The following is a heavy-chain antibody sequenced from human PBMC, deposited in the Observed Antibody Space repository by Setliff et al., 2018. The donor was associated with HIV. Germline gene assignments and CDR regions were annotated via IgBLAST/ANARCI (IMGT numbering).Heavy chain of an antibody. CDR2: IHTSGTT. CDR1: GDSSSNDY. J-gene: IGHJ6*03. V-gene: IGHV4-4*08. CDR3: AREYYRSGGYYSGWKYYYMDV. Sequence: KSSETLSLTCTVSGDSSSNDYWTWVRQPPGKGLEWIGNIHTSGTTKYNPSLNSRATISVDMSKSQFSLRLSSVTAADTAMYYCAREYYRSGGYYSGWKYYYMDVWGKGTTVTVSS. D-gene: IGHD2-15*01.